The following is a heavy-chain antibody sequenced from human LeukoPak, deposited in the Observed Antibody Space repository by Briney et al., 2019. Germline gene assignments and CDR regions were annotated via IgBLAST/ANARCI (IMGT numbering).Heavy chain of an antibody. CDR1: GFTFSSYW. V-gene: IGHV3-7*01. Sequence: PGGSLRLSCAASGFTFSSYWMSWVRQAPGKGLEWVANAKQDGSEKYYVDSVKGRFTISRDNAKNSLYLQMNSLRAEDTAVYYCARELLRYFDWLTDAFDIWGQGTMVTVSS. D-gene: IGHD3-9*01. J-gene: IGHJ3*02. CDR2: AKQDGSEK. CDR3: ARELLRYFDWLTDAFDI.